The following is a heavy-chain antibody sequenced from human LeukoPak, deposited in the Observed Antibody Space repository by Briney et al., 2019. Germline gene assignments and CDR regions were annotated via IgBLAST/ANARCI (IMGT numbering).Heavy chain of an antibody. Sequence: SVTLSCKASGGTFSSYAISWVRQAPGQGLEWMGGIIPIFGTANYAQKFQGRVTITADESTSTAYMELSSLRSEDTAVYYCARDHVHDIIVGATGYFDYWGQGTLVTVSS. CDR3: ARDHVHDIIVGATGYFDY. D-gene: IGHD1-26*01. CDR2: IIPIFGTA. J-gene: IGHJ4*02. V-gene: IGHV1-69*13. CDR1: GGTFSSYA.